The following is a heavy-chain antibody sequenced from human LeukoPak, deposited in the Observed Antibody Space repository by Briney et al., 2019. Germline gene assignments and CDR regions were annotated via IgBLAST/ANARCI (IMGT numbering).Heavy chain of an antibody. V-gene: IGHV1-69*13. D-gene: IGHD4-23*01. J-gene: IGHJ4*02. CDR2: IIPLFGAA. CDR1: GGTFSSYA. CDR3: ARGWLAETTVVTPYNY. Sequence: SVKVSCKASGGTFSSYAISWVRQAPGQGLEWMGGIIPLFGAAKYAQKFQGRVTITAVESMSTAYMELSSLRSEDTAVYYCARGWLAETTVVTPYNYWGQGTLVTVSS.